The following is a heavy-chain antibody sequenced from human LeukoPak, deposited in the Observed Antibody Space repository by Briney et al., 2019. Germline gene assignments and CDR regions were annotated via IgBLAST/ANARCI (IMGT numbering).Heavy chain of an antibody. Sequence: GGSLRLSCAASGFTFSSYGMHWVRQAPGKGLEWVAVIWNDGSNKYYADSVKGRFTISRDNSKNTLYLQMNSLRVEDTAVYYCARPSGTWGAFDIWGQGTMVTVSS. D-gene: IGHD1-1*01. V-gene: IGHV3-33*01. CDR2: IWNDGSNK. CDR3: ARPSGTWGAFDI. J-gene: IGHJ3*02. CDR1: GFTFSSYG.